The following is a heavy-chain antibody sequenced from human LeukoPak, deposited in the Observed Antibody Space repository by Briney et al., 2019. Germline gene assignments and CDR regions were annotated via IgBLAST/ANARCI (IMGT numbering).Heavy chain of an antibody. V-gene: IGHV3-23*01. CDR2: ISPGGGPT. CDR1: RFPFSRHV. J-gene: IGHJ6*03. Sequence: GGSLRLSCAGSRFPFSRHVLNWVRQAPGKGLEWVSRISPGGGPTYYADSVRGRFTISRNDSKNTLYQQLNRLKTEDTALYDCTTDLQWLVLVGYQYYIDVWGKGTTVTVSS. D-gene: IGHD6-19*01. CDR3: TTDLQWLVLVGYQYYIDV.